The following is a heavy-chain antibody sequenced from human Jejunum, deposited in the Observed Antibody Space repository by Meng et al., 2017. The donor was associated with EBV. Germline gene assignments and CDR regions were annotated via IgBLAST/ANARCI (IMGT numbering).Heavy chain of an antibody. Sequence: GQVVRSWAEVKQPGASVRVSCKASGYTFTGYFIHWVRQAPGQGLEWMGRINPNSGGTSYTQKFQGRVTMTRDTSITTAYMELSRLGSDDTAVYYCARDYSDSSRQGYWGQGTLVTVSS. CDR3: ARDYSDSSRQGY. J-gene: IGHJ4*02. V-gene: IGHV1-2*06. CDR2: INPNSGGT. CDR1: GYTFTGYF. D-gene: IGHD3-22*01.